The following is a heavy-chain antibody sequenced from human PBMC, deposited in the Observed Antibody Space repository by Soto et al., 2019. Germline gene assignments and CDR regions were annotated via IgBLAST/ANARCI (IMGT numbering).Heavy chain of an antibody. J-gene: IGHJ6*02. CDR1: GYTFTSYG. V-gene: IGHV1-18*01. Sequence: GASVKVSCKASGYTFTSYGISWVRQAPGQGLEWMGWISAYNGNTNYAQKLQGRVTMTTDTSTSAAYMELRSLRSDDTAVYYCARDRPKYSSSWYLYYYYGMDVWGQGTTVTVSS. CDR3: ARDRPKYSSSWYLYYYYGMDV. D-gene: IGHD6-13*01. CDR2: ISAYNGNT.